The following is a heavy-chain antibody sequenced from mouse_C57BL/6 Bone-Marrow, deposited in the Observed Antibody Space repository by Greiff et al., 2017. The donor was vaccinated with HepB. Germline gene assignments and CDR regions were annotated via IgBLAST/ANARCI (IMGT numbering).Heavy chain of an antibody. V-gene: IGHV5-17*01. J-gene: IGHJ2*01. CDR1: GFTFSDYG. CDR2: ISSGSSTI. D-gene: IGHD2-4*01. Sequence: EVKLVESGGGLVKPGGSLKLSCAASGFTFSDYGMHWVRQAPEKGLEWVAYISSGSSTIYYADTVKGRFTISRDNAKNTLFLQMTSLRPEDTAMYYCATMIRYYFDYWGQGTTLTVSS. CDR3: ATMIRYYFDY.